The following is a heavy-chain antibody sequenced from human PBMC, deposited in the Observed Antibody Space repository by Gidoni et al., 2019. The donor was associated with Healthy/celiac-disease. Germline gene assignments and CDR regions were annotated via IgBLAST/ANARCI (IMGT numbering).Heavy chain of an antibody. CDR1: GFTFSSYG. D-gene: IGHD6-13*01. J-gene: IGHJ4*02. Sequence: QVQLVESGGGVVQPGRSLRLSCAASGFTFSSYGIHWVRQAPGKGLEWVAVIWYDGSNKYYADSVKGRFTISRDNSKNTLYLQMNSLRAEDTAVYYCARDPVAAGYYFDYWGQGTLVTVSS. CDR2: IWYDGSNK. V-gene: IGHV3-33*01. CDR3: ARDPVAAGYYFDY.